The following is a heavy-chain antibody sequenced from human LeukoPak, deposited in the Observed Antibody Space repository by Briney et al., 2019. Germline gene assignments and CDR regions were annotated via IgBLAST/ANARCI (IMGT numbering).Heavy chain of an antibody. Sequence: GGSLRLSCAASGFTFSSYGMHWVRQAPGKGLEWVAVISYDGSNKYYADSVKGRFTISRDNYKNTVYLEMNSLRGEDKAVYYCAKDLPATVTTSSGAFDIWGQGTMVTVSS. D-gene: IGHD4-17*01. V-gene: IGHV3-30*18. CDR2: ISYDGSNK. CDR1: GFTFSSYG. J-gene: IGHJ3*02. CDR3: AKDLPATVTTSSGAFDI.